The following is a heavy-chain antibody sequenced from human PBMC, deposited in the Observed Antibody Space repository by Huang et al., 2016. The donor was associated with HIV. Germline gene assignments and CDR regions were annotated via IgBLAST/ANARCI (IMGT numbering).Heavy chain of an antibody. CDR1: GGCFSSYS. V-gene: IGHV4-34*01. CDR2: IDHSGAA. D-gene: IGHD3-10*01. CDR3: ASRRPRVRGGGGDFPS. Sequence: QVQLQQWGAGLLKPSETLSLTCAVFGGCFSSYSWSWIRQSPGTGLHWVGDIDHSGAATYNPSLQSRLTISVDTSKNQFSLRLTSVTAADTAVYYCASRRPRVRGGGGDFPSWGQGTLVTVSS. J-gene: IGHJ4*02.